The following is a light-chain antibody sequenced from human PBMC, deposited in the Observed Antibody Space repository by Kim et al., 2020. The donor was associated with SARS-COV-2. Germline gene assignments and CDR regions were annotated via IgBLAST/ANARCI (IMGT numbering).Light chain of an antibody. CDR1: QGNRKD. CDR2: AES. J-gene: IGKJ2*01. Sequence: GNGGKRETNTCQERQGNRKDVGGYQQKPGKDPKLLNYAESSLQSGDPSRFRGRGSGKDLNFHISSLQPEEFETYYCLQDYNYPYTFGQGTKLEI. V-gene: IGKV1-6*01. CDR3: LQDYNYPYT.